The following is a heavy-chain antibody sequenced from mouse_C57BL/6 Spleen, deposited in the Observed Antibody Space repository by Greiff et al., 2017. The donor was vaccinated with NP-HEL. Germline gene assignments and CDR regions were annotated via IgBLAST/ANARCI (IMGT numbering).Heavy chain of an antibody. CDR1: GYTFTSYT. Sequence: QVQLQQSGADLARPGASVKMSCKASGYTFTSYTMHWVKQRPGQGLEWIGYINPSSGYTKYNQKFKDKTTLTADTSSSTAYMQLRRLTAEDSAVYYCARMIYEGYSYAMDCWGQGTSVTVSS. J-gene: IGHJ4*01. CDR3: ARMIYEGYSYAMDC. V-gene: IGHV1-4*01. D-gene: IGHD2-3*01. CDR2: INPSSGYT.